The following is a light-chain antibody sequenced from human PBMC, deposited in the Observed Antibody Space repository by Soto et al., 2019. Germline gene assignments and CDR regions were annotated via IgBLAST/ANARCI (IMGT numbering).Light chain of an antibody. CDR1: SSDVGGYNY. Sequence: QSALTQPASVSGSPGQSITISCTGTSSDVGGYNYVSWYQQHPGKAPKLMIYEVTNRPSGVSNRFSGSKSGNTATLTISRLQAEDEADYYCSSYTSRSTLVFGTRTKLTVL. J-gene: IGLJ1*01. V-gene: IGLV2-14*01. CDR3: SSYTSRSTLV. CDR2: EVT.